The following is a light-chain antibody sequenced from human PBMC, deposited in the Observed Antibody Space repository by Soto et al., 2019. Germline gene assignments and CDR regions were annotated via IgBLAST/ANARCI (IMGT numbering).Light chain of an antibody. J-gene: IGLJ3*02. CDR1: SSDVGAYNY. V-gene: IGLV2-14*03. Sequence: QSALTQPASVSGSPGQSITISCTGTSSDVGAYNYVSWYQQHPGKAPKLMIYEVSNRPSGVSNRFSGSKSANTASLTISGLRAGDEDDYYCSSYTSSSTWLFGGGTKLTVL. CDR2: EVS. CDR3: SSYTSSSTWL.